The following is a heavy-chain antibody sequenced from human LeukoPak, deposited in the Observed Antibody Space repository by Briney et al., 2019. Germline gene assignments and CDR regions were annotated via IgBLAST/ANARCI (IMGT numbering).Heavy chain of an antibody. CDR3: ARYQPNWFDP. V-gene: IGHV4-30-2*01. Sequence: SETLSLTCTVSGGSISSGGYYWSWIRQPPGKGLEWIGYIYHSGSTYYNPSLKSRVTISVDRSKNQFSLKLSSVTAADTAVYYCARYQPNWFDPWGQGTLVTVSS. CDR2: IYHSGST. J-gene: IGHJ5*02. D-gene: IGHD2-2*01. CDR1: GGSISSGGYY.